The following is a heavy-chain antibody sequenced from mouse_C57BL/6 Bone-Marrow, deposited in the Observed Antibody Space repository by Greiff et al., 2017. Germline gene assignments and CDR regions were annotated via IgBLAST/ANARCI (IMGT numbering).Heavy chain of an antibody. CDR1: GYTFTSYG. J-gene: IGHJ1*03. V-gene: IGHV1-81*01. CDR2: IYPRSGNT. Sequence: QVHVKQSGAELARPGASVKLSCKASGYTFTSYGISWVKQRTGQGLEWIGEIYPRSGNTYYNEKFKGKATLTADKSSSTAYMELRSLTSEDSAAYFCARGGGLYWYFDVWGTGTTVTVSS. CDR3: ARGGGLYWYFDV.